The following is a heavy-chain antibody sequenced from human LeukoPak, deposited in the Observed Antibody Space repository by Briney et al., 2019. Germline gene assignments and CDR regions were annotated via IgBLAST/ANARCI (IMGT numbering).Heavy chain of an antibody. CDR2: ISAYNGNT. V-gene: IGHV1-18*01. CDR3: AKSSYFGLGSLRLSGNLPYFPNPHKYF. J-gene: IGHJ4*02. CDR1: GYTFTSYG. Sequence: ASVKVSCKASGYTFTSYGISWVRQAPGQGLEWMGWISAYNGNTNYAQKLQGRVTMTTDTSTSTAYMELRSLRSDDPAVYYCAKSSYFGLGSLRLSGNLPYFPNPHKYFLGQGT. D-gene: IGHD3-10*01.